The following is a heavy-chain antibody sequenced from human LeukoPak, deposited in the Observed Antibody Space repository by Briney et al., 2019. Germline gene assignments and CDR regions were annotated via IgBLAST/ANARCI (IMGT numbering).Heavy chain of an antibody. D-gene: IGHD1-26*01. Sequence: ASVKVSCKASGYTFTGYYIHWVRQAPGQGLEWMGWINPNSGGTNYAQKFQGRVTMTRDTSISTAYMELSRLTSDDTAVYYCARDAIVGDYINSDYLRAGTQLTVSS. CDR2: INPNSGGT. V-gene: IGHV1-2*02. J-gene: IGHJ4*02. CDR3: ARDAIVGDYINSDY. CDR1: GYTFTGYY.